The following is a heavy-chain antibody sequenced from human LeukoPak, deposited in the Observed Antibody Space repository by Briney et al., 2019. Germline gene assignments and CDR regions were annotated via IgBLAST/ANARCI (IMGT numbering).Heavy chain of an antibody. V-gene: IGHV4-39*07. J-gene: IGHJ3*02. CDR2: IYSSGST. D-gene: IGHD3-22*01. Sequence: SETLSLTCVVSGGSISSTSYYWGWIRQPPGKGLEWIGSIYSSGSTFYNPSLKSRVTISVDTSKKQFSVKMSSVTAADTAVYYCAREKYYDSSGYYDGAFDIWGQGTMVTVSS. CDR3: AREKYYDSSGYYDGAFDI. CDR1: GGSISSTSYY.